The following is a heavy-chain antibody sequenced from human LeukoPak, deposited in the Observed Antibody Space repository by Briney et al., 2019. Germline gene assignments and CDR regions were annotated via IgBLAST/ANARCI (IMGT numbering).Heavy chain of an antibody. CDR2: IVVGSGNT. Sequence: SVKVSCKASGFTFTSSAMQWVRQARGQRLEWIGWIVVGSGNTNYAQKFQERVTITRDMSTSTAYMELSSLRSEDTAVYYCAAYLPKQWLVSEGNWFDPWGQGTLVTVSS. V-gene: IGHV1-58*02. CDR3: AAYLPKQWLVSEGNWFDP. J-gene: IGHJ5*02. CDR1: GFTFTSSA. D-gene: IGHD6-19*01.